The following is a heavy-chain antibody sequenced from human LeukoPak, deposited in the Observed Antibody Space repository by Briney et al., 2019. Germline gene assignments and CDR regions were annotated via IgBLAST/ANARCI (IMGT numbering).Heavy chain of an antibody. J-gene: IGHJ4*02. CDR1: GFTFSSYA. V-gene: IGHV3-23*01. D-gene: IGHD3-22*01. Sequence: PGGSLRLSCAASGFTFSSYAMSWVRQAPGKGLEWVSAISGSGGSTYYADSVKGRFTISRDNSKNTLYLQMNSLRAEDTAVYYCAEVPNGMDYYDSSGHFDYWGQGTLVTVSS. CDR2: ISGSGGST. CDR3: AEVPNGMDYYDSSGHFDY.